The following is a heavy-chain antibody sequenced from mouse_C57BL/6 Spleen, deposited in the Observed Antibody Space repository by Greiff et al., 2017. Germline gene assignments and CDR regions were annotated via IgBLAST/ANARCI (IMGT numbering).Heavy chain of an antibody. Sequence: VQLQQPGAELVRPGSSVKLSCQANGYTFTSYWVHLVKKRPIQGLEWIGNIDPSDSETHYTQKFKDKATLTVDKSSSTAYMQLSSLTSEDSAVYYCAREGVNSKGHYWGHCTTLPASS. CDR1: GYTFTSYW. D-gene: IGHD2-5*01. CDR2: IDPSDSET. J-gene: IGHJ2*01. V-gene: IGHV1-52*01. CDR3: AREGVNSKGHY.